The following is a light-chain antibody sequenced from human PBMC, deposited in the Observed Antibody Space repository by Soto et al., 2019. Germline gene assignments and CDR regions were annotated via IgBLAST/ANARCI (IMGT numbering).Light chain of an antibody. CDR3: CSYAGSSTWL. V-gene: IGLV2-23*01. CDR1: DSDVGSYNL. CDR2: EGS. J-gene: IGLJ3*02. Sequence: QSALTQPASVSGSPGQSITISCTGTDSDVGSYNLVSWYQHHPGKAPKLMIYEGSKRPSGVSNRFSGSKSGNTASLTISGLQAEDEADYYCCSYAGSSTWLFGGGTKLTVL.